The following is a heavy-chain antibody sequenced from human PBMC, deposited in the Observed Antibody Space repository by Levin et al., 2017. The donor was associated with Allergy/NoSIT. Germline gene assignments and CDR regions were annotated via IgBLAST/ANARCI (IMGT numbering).Heavy chain of an antibody. D-gene: IGHD6-19*01. CDR2: IYYSGST. CDR3: ARDIAVAGTLGWFDP. J-gene: IGHJ5*02. V-gene: IGHV4-61*01. Sequence: PGGSLRLSCTVSGGSVSSGSYYWSWIRQPPGKGLEWIGYIYYSGSTNYNPSLKSRVTISVDTSKNQFSLKLSSVTAADTAVYYCARDIAVAGTLGWFDPWGQGTLVTVSS. CDR1: GGSVSSGSYY.